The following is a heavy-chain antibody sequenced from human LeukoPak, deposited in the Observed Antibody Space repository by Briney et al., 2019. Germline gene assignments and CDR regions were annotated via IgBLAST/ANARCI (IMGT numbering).Heavy chain of an antibody. CDR3: ARHQWLPYYYYYYMDV. D-gene: IGHD6-19*01. V-gene: IGHV4-34*01. CDR1: GGSFSGYY. J-gene: IGHJ6*03. Sequence: PSETLSLTCAVYGGSFSGYYWSWIRQPPGKGLEWIGEINHSGSTNYNPPLKSRVTISVDTSKNQFSLKLSSVTAADTAVYYCARHQWLPYYYYYYMDVWGKGTTVTISS. CDR2: INHSGST.